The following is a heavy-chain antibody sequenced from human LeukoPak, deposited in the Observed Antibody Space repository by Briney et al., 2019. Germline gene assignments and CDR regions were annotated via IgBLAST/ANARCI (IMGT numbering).Heavy chain of an antibody. V-gene: IGHV3-13*01. CDR3: ARAGHYDSSGYYSFDY. CDR1: GFTFSSYD. J-gene: IGHJ4*02. D-gene: IGHD3-22*01. CDR2: IGTAGDT. Sequence: GGSLRLSCAASGFTFSSYDMHWVRQATGKGLEWVSAIGTAGDTYYPGSVKGRFTISRENAKNSLYLQMSSLRAGDTGVYYCARAGHYDSSGYYSFDYWGQGTLVTVSS.